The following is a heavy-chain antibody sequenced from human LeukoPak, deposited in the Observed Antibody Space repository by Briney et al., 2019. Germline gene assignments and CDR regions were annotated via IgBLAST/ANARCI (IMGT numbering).Heavy chain of an antibody. CDR3: ARLFAELEQSFDI. CDR1: GLTFSSYW. D-gene: IGHD1-26*01. J-gene: IGHJ3*02. CDR2: INSDGSST. Sequence: GGSLRLSCAASGLTFSSYWMHWVRQAPGKGLVWVSRINSDGSSTSYADSVKGRFTISRDNAKNRLFLQMNSLRAADTAVYYCARLFAELEQSFDIWGQGTMVTVSS. V-gene: IGHV3-74*01.